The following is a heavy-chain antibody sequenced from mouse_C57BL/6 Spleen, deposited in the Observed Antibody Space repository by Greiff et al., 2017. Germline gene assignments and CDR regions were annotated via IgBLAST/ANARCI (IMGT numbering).Heavy chain of an antibody. Sequence: EVQRVESEGGLVQPGSSMKLSCTASGFPFSDYYMAWVRQVPEKGLEWVANINYDGSSTYYLDSLKSRFIISRDNAKNILYLQMSSLKSEDTATYYCARVGNYGNYYFDYWGQGTTLTVSS. CDR3: ARVGNYGNYYFDY. J-gene: IGHJ2*01. CDR2: INYDGSST. D-gene: IGHD2-1*01. CDR1: GFPFSDYY. V-gene: IGHV5-16*01.